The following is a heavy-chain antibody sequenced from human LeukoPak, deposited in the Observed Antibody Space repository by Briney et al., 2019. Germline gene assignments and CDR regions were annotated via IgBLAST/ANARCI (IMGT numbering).Heavy chain of an antibody. Sequence: PGGSLRLSCAASGFTFSSYAMHWVRLAPGKGLEWVAVISYDGSNKYYADSVKGRFTISRDNSKNTLYLQMNSLRAEDTAVYYCASTDLAGYSYGPNRWGQGTLVTVSS. CDR2: ISYDGSNK. J-gene: IGHJ5*02. CDR3: ASTDLAGYSYGPNR. V-gene: IGHV3-30*04. D-gene: IGHD5-18*01. CDR1: GFTFSSYA.